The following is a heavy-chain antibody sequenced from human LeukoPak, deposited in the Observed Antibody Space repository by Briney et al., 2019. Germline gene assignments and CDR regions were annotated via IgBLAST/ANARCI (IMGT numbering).Heavy chain of an antibody. CDR1: GGSISSYY. J-gene: IGHJ5*02. Sequence: SETLSLTCTVSGGSISSYYWSWIRQPPGKGLEWIGYIYYSGSTSYNPSLKSRVTISVDTSKNQFSLKLSSVTAADTAVYYCARAALLRYFDWSHFGNWFDPWGQGTLVTVSS. D-gene: IGHD3-9*01. CDR2: IYYSGST. V-gene: IGHV4-59*01. CDR3: ARAALLRYFDWSHFGNWFDP.